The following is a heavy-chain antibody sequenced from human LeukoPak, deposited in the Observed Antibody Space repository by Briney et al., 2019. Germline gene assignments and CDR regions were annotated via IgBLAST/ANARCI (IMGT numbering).Heavy chain of an antibody. CDR3: AREYSRADAFDI. Sequence: GGSLRLSCAASGFTFSRFGMNWVRQAPGKGLEWVSYISSSSSSSISYADSVKGRFTISRDSSKNTLYLQMNTLRAEDTAVYYCAREYSRADAFDIWGQGTLVTVSS. CDR2: ISSSSSSSI. J-gene: IGHJ3*02. V-gene: IGHV3-48*01. D-gene: IGHD2-15*01. CDR1: GFTFSRFG.